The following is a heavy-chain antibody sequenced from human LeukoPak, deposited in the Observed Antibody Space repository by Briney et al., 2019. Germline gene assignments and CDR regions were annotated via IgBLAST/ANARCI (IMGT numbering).Heavy chain of an antibody. D-gene: IGHD3-22*01. CDR2: ISSSSSYI. V-gene: IGHV3-21*01. Sequence: GGSLRLSCAASGFTFSSYSMNWVRQAPGKGLEWVSSISSSSSYIYYADSVKGRFTISRDNAKNSLYLQMNGLRAEDTAVYYCARELPQIGHDSSGYPWGQGTLVTVSS. CDR1: GFTFSSYS. CDR3: ARELPQIGHDSSGYP. J-gene: IGHJ4*02.